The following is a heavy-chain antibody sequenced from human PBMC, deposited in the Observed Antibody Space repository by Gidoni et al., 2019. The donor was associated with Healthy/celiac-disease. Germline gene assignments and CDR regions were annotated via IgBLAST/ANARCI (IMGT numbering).Heavy chain of an antibody. CDR3: ARGWSERTYYYDSSGPSKGKTDDAFDI. Sequence: QVQLVQSGAEVKKPGASVKVSCKASGYTFTGYYMHWVRQAPGQGLEWMGWINPNSGGTNYAQKFQGWVTMTRDTSISTAYMELSRLRSDDTAVYYCARGWSERTYYYDSSGPSKGKTDDAFDIWGQGTMVTVSS. J-gene: IGHJ3*02. CDR2: INPNSGGT. D-gene: IGHD3-22*01. V-gene: IGHV1-2*04. CDR1: GYTFTGYY.